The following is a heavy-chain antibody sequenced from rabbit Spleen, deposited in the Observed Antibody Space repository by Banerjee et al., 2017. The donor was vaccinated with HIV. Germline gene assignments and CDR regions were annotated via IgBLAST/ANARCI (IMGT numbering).Heavy chain of an antibody. CDR2: IDPIFGTT. CDR3: ARDPAYASSSGYNIPNL. D-gene: IGHD1-1*01. V-gene: IGHV1S7*01. Sequence: QSLEESGGGLVQPGGSLKLSCKASGFDFSTYYMSWVRQAPGKGLEWIGYIDPIFGTTYYASWVNGRFTISSHNAQNTLYLQLNSLTAADTATYFCARDPAYASSSGYNIPNLWGQGTLVTVS. J-gene: IGHJ4*01. CDR1: GFDFSTYY.